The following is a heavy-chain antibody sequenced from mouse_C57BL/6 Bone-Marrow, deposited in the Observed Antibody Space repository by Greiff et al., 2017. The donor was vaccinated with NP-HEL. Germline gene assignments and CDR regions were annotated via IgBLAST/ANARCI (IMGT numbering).Heavy chain of an antibody. CDR3: AREIHYYGRAWFAY. CDR1: GYAFTNYL. CDR2: INPGSGGT. Sequence: QVQLQQSGAELVRPGTSVKVSCKASGYAFTNYLIEWVKQRPGQGLEWIGVINPGSGGTNYNEKFKGKATLTADKSSSTAYMQLSSLTSEDSAVYFCAREIHYYGRAWFAYWGQGTLVTVSA. V-gene: IGHV1-54*01. D-gene: IGHD1-1*01. J-gene: IGHJ3*01.